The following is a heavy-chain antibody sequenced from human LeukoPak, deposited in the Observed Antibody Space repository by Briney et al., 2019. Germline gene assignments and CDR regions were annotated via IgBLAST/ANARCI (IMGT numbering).Heavy chain of an antibody. Sequence: PGGSLRLSCAASGFTFSAYWMAWVRQAPGKGLEWVANMKQDGREKHYVDSVKGRFTISRDNARNSLYLQMNSLRAEDSAVYYCARDDVGALDYWGQGTLATVSS. D-gene: IGHD3-16*01. J-gene: IGHJ4*02. V-gene: IGHV3-7*01. CDR3: ARDDVGALDY. CDR1: GFTFSAYW. CDR2: MKQDGREK.